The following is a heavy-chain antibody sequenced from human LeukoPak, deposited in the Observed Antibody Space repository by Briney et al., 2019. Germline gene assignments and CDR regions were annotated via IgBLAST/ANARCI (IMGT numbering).Heavy chain of an antibody. CDR3: ARAVYGSGSPRCGLDV. Sequence: GGSLRLSCAASGFQYWGFDMQWPRPAIGKAGVWGATSTAGDTYYPDSVRGRFTIARENAKNTLYLQMNSLRAGDTAVYYCARAVYGSGSPRCGLDVWGRGTTVTVSS. J-gene: IGHJ6*02. D-gene: IGHD3-10*01. CDR1: GFQYWGFD. V-gene: IGHV3-13*01. CDR2: STAGDT.